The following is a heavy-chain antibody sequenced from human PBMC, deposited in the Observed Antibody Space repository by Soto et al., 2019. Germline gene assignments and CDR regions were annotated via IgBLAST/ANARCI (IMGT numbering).Heavy chain of an antibody. Sequence: GGSLRLSCAASGFTFSSYAMHWVRQAPGKGLEWVAVISYDGSNKYYADSVKGRVTISRDNSKKTLYLQMNSLRAEDTAVYYCAREGDSWYKFYYFDYWGQGTLVTVSS. CDR2: ISYDGSNK. D-gene: IGHD6-13*01. CDR3: AREGDSWYKFYYFDY. V-gene: IGHV3-30-3*01. CDR1: GFTFSSYA. J-gene: IGHJ4*02.